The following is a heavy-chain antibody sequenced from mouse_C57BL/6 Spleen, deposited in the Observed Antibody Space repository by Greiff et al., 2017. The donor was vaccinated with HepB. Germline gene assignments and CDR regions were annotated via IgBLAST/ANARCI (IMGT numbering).Heavy chain of an antibody. Sequence: EVKLQESGPGLVKPSQSLSLTCSVTGYSITSGYYWNWIRQFPGNKLEWMGYISYDGSNNYNPSLKNRISITRDTSKNQFFLKLNSVTTEDTATYYCASSGDGYSDWYFDVWGTGTTVTVSS. D-gene: IGHD2-3*01. CDR2: ISYDGSN. J-gene: IGHJ1*03. CDR3: ASSGDGYSDWYFDV. V-gene: IGHV3-6*01. CDR1: GYSITSGYY.